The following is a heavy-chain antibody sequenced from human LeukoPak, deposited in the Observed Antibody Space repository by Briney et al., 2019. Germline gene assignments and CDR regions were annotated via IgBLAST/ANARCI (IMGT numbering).Heavy chain of an antibody. CDR2: IDGDGSYT. CDR3: ARARATSGKNWFDP. CDR1: GFTFSNYW. Sequence: PGGSLRLSCAASGFTFSNYWMYWVRQVPGKGLVWVSHIDGDGSYTDYADSVKGRFTISRDNAKNTLYLQMNNLRVEDTAVYYCARARATSGKNWFDPWGQGTPVTVSS. D-gene: IGHD6-13*01. V-gene: IGHV3-74*01. J-gene: IGHJ5*02.